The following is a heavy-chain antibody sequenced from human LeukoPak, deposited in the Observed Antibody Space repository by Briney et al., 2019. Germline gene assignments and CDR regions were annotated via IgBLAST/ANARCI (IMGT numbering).Heavy chain of an antibody. D-gene: IGHD6-6*01. CDR3: VSEYSRSSSRAFDI. Sequence: GGSLRLSCASSGFTFNTYWMHCVRHPPAKALVCVSRISIDGNSTTYADSVKGRFTISRDNAKNTLYLQMNSLRAEDTAEFCCVSEYSRSSSRAFDIWGQGTMVTVSS. J-gene: IGHJ3*02. CDR2: ISIDGNST. V-gene: IGHV3-74*01. CDR1: GFTFNTYW.